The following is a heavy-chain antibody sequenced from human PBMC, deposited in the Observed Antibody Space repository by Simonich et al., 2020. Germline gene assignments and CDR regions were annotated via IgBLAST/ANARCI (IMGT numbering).Heavy chain of an antibody. V-gene: IGHV4-34*01. D-gene: IGHD1-1*01. CDR2: INHSEST. CDR1: GGSFSGYY. J-gene: IGHJ3*02. CDR3: ARGKGWKNAFDI. Sequence: QVQLQQWGAGLLKPSETLSLTCAVYGGSFSGYYWSWIRQPPGKGLEWIGEINHSESTNCNPSRKSRVTISVDTSKNQFSLKLSSVTAADTAVYYCARGKGWKNAFDIWGQGTMVTVSS.